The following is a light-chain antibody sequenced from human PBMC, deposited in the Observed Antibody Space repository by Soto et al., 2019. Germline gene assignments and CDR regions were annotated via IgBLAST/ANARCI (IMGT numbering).Light chain of an antibody. Sequence: DIQMTQSPSSLSAFVGDRVTITCQASQDISTFLIWYRQKPGKAPNLLIYDASTLETGVPSRFSASGSGTDFTFTISSLQPEDSDTYFCQHYHSLPLTLGGGRKVDIK. V-gene: IGKV1-33*01. J-gene: IGKJ4*01. CDR3: QHYHSLPLT. CDR1: QDISTF. CDR2: DAS.